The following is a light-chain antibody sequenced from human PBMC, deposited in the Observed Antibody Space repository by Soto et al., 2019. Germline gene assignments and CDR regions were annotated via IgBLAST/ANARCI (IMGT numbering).Light chain of an antibody. CDR2: GAI. Sequence: EIVLTQSPGTLSLSQGERVTLSCRASESVSSGYVGWYQQKPGQAPRLVIFGAIGRATGIPDRFRGSGSGTDFTLTISSLEPEDFAVYYCQQYGSSPPSFGQGTKLEIK. V-gene: IGKV3-20*01. CDR1: ESVSSGY. J-gene: IGKJ2*01. CDR3: QQYGSSPPS.